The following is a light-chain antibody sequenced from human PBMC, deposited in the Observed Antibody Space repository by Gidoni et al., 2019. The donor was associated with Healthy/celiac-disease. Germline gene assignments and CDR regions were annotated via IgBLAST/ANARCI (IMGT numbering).Light chain of an antibody. CDR1: QGISSY. V-gene: IGKV1-8*01. Sequence: AIRMTQSPSSLSASTGDRVTITCRASQGISSYLSWYQQKPGKAPKLIIYAASTLQSGVPSRFSGSGYGTDFTLTISCLESEDFATYYCQQYYSYPRTFGGGTKVEIK. CDR2: AAS. CDR3: QQYYSYPRT. J-gene: IGKJ4*01.